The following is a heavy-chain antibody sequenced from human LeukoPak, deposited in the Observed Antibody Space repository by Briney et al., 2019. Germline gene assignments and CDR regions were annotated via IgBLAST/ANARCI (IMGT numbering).Heavy chain of an antibody. CDR2: ITYDGSA. CDR3: ARKFATASADTRGYFDF. J-gene: IGHJ4*02. V-gene: IGHV4-39*07. D-gene: IGHD2-2*01. Sequence: PSETLALDCSVSGAYISSSNDYLGWIRQAPGKALEWIGSITYDGSAHYNPSLMSRATILVDTSKNQFSLKLSSVTAADAAMYYCARKFATASADTRGYFDFWGQGTVVTVSS. CDR1: GAYISSSNDY.